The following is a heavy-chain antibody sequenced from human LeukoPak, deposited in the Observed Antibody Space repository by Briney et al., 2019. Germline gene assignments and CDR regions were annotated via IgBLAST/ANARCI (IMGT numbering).Heavy chain of an antibody. D-gene: IGHD3-16*02. Sequence: PSETLSLTCTVSGSSVSNYFWSWIRQPPGKGLEWIGNIHHSGRTYYNPSVKSRVTISLDTSKNQFSLKLTFVTAADTAVYYCARTSYPQWHFDNWGQGTLLTVSS. J-gene: IGHJ4*02. V-gene: IGHV4-59*02. CDR1: GSSVSNYF. CDR3: ARTSYPQWHFDN. CDR2: IHHSGRT.